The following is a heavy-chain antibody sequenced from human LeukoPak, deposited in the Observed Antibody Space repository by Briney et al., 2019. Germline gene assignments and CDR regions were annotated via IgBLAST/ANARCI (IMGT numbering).Heavy chain of an antibody. J-gene: IGHJ4*02. CDR3: AKDGESYAPFDY. CDR1: GFTVSSNY. V-gene: IGHV3-23*01. CDR2: ISGSGGST. Sequence: GGSLRLSCAASGFTVSSNYMSWVRQAPGKGLEWVSAISGSGGSTYYADSVKGRFTISRDNSKNTLYLQMNSLRAEDTAVYYCAKDGESYAPFDYWGQGTLVTVSS. D-gene: IGHD2-2*01.